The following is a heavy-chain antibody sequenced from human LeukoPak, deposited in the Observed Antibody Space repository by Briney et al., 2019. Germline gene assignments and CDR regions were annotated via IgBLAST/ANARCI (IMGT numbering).Heavy chain of an antibody. CDR1: GGTFSSYA. V-gene: IGHV1-69*05. D-gene: IGHD3-10*01. Sequence: SVKVSCKASGGTFSSYAISWVRQAPGQGLEWMGGIIPIFGTANYAQKFQGRVTITTDESTSTAYMELSSLRSEDTAVYYCARDNGSGSYYLNYYYYMDVWGKGTTVTVSS. CDR3: ARDNGSGSYYLNYYYYMDV. CDR2: IIPIFGTA. J-gene: IGHJ6*03.